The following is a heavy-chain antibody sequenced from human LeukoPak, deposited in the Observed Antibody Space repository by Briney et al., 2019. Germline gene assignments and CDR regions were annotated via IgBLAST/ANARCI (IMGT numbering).Heavy chain of an antibody. CDR1: GFTVSSNY. V-gene: IGHV3-53*01. D-gene: IGHD5-18*01. CDR3: ARSRGGGYSYGYDYYGMDV. Sequence: GGSLRLSCAASGFTVSSNYMSWVRQAPGKGLEWVSVIYSGGSTYYADSVKGRFTISRDNSKNTLYLQMNSLRAEDTAVYYCARSRGGGYSYGYDYYGMDVWGQGTTVTVSS. J-gene: IGHJ6*02. CDR2: IYSGGST.